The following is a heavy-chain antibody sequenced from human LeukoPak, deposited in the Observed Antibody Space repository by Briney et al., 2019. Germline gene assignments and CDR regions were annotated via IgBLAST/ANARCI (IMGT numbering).Heavy chain of an antibody. D-gene: IGHD2-2*01. CDR2: ISNDGGYN. J-gene: IGHJ4*02. CDR1: GFTFSSYE. V-gene: IGHV3-30*04. Sequence: GGSLRLSCAASGFTFSSYEMNWVRQAPGKGLEWVAVISNDGGYNNYADSVRGRFTISRDSSKNTVYLQMNSLRSEDTAVYYCARERASCYFDYWGQGTLVTVSS. CDR3: ARERASCYFDY.